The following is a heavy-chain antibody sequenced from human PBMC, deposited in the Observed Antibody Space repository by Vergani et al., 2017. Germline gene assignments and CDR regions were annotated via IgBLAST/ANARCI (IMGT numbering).Heavy chain of an antibody. CDR1: GYTFTGYY. V-gene: IGHV1-2*02. Sequence: QVQLVQSGAEVKKPGASVKVSCKASGYTFTGYYMHWVRQAPGQGLEWMGWINPNSGGTNYAQKFQGRVTMTRDTSISTAYMELSSLRSEDTAVYYCARDHGSGTGAFDIWGQGTMVTVSS. J-gene: IGHJ3*02. CDR2: INPNSGGT. D-gene: IGHD3-3*01. CDR3: ARDHGSGTGAFDI.